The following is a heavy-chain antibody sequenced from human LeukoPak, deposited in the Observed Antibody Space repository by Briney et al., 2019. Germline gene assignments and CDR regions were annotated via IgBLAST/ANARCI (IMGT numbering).Heavy chain of an antibody. CDR2: ISYDGSNK. Sequence: GGSLRLSCAGSGFTFSSYALHWVRQAPGKGLEWVAVISYDGSNKYYADSVKGRFSISRDNSKNTLSLQMNSLRPEDTALYYCARAPFPLDISAYPVNYWGQGTLVTVSS. D-gene: IGHD3-22*01. CDR3: ARAPFPLDISAYPVNY. CDR1: GFTFSSYA. V-gene: IGHV3-30*04. J-gene: IGHJ4*02.